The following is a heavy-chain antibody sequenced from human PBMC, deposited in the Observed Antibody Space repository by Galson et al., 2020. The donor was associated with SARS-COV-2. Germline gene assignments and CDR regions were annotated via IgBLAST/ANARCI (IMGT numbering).Heavy chain of an antibody. V-gene: IGHV3-11*06. CDR3: ASGARGLEF. CDR1: GITFTDYY. CDR2: ISGGSTDT. Sequence: GGSLRLSCVASGITFTDYYMSWIRQAPGKGLEFISYISGGSTDTAYAASVRGRFTTSRDNARKSLYLQMDSLRVEDTAMYYCASGARGLEFWGQGTLVTVSS. D-gene: IGHD1-26*01. J-gene: IGHJ4*02.